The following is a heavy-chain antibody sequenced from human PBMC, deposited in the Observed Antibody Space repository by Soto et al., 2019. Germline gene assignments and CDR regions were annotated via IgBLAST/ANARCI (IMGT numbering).Heavy chain of an antibody. CDR2: INHSGST. CDR3: ARDRHQGTTDY. D-gene: IGHD1-1*01. CDR1: GGSFSGYY. V-gene: IGHV4-34*01. J-gene: IGHJ4*02. Sequence: SETLSLTCAVYGGSFSGYYWSWIRQPPGKGLEWIGEINHSGSTNYNPSLKSRVTISVDTSKNQFSLKLSSVTAADTAVYYCARDRHQGTTDYWGQGTLVTVSS.